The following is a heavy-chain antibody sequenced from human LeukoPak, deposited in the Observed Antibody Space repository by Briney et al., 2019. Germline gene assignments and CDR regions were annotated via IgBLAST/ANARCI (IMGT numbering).Heavy chain of an antibody. Sequence: GGSLRLSCAASGFTFSSYAMHWVRQAPGKGLEWVAVISYDGSNKYYADSVKGRFTISRDNSRNTLYVQMNSLRADDTAVYYCAESRGPGYSYVYDVFDFWGQGTMVTVSS. CDR3: AESRGPGYSYVYDVFDF. CDR2: ISYDGSNK. D-gene: IGHD5-18*01. J-gene: IGHJ3*01. CDR1: GFTFSSYA. V-gene: IGHV3-30-3*01.